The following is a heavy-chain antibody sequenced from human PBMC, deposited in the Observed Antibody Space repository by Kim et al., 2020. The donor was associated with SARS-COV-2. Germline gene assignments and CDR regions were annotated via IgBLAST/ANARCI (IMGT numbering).Heavy chain of an antibody. J-gene: IGHJ5*02. D-gene: IGHD3-10*01. V-gene: IGHV1-69*04. CDR3: ASDGRITMVRGVIGAWFDP. CDR1: GGTFSSHA. CDR2: VIPIIGIP. Sequence: SVKVSCKASGGTFSSHAINWVRQAPGQRLEWVGRVIPIIGIPDYALKFQGRVTITADKSTNTAFMELSSLRSEDTAVYYCASDGRITMVRGVIGAWFDP.